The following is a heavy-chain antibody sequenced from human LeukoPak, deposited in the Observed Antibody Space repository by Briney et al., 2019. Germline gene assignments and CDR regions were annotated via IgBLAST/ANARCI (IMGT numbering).Heavy chain of an antibody. D-gene: IGHD6-6*01. V-gene: IGHV1-18*01. CDR1: GYTFTSYC. Sequence: ASVKVSCKASGYTFTSYCISWVRQAPAKGLEWMGWIRAYNGKTNYAQKLQGRVTMTTDTCTSTAYMELRSLRSDDTAVYYCARFPVAGRSFDYWGQGTLVTVSS. CDR2: IRAYNGKT. CDR3: ARFPVAGRSFDY. J-gene: IGHJ4*02.